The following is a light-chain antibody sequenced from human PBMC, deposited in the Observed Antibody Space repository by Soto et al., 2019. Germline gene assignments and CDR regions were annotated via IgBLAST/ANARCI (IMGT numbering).Light chain of an antibody. CDR2: RSN. Sequence: QSVLTQPPSASGTPGQRVTISCSGSSSNIGGNYVHWYQQVPRTAPKLLIYRSNQRPSGVPDRFSGSKSGTSASLAISGLRFDDEADYYCAVWDDRLSGWMFGGGTKLTVL. CDR1: SSNIGGNY. CDR3: AVWDDRLSGWM. V-gene: IGLV1-47*01. J-gene: IGLJ3*02.